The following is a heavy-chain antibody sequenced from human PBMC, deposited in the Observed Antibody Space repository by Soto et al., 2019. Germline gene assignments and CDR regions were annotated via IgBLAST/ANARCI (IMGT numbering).Heavy chain of an antibody. V-gene: IGHV3-49*03. CDR3: TRDADCGYDADAFDI. CDR2: IRSKAYGGTT. Sequence: EVQLVESGGGLVQPGRSLRLSCTASGFTFGDYAMSWFRQAPGKGLEWVGFIRSKAYGGTTEYAASVKGRFTISRDDSKSIAYRKMNSLKTEDTAVYYCTRDADCGYDADAFDIWGQGTMVTVSS. D-gene: IGHD5-12*01. CDR1: GFTFGDYA. J-gene: IGHJ3*02.